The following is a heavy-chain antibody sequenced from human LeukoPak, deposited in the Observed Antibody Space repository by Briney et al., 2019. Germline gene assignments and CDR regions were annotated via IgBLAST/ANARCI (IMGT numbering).Heavy chain of an antibody. Sequence: GGSLRLSCAASGFTFSSYEMNWVRQAPGKGLEWVSYISSSGSTIYYADSVKGRFTISRDNAKNSLYLQMNSLRAEDTAVYYCASSFDWLWYDAFDIWGQGTMVTVSS. D-gene: IGHD3-9*01. V-gene: IGHV3-48*03. J-gene: IGHJ3*02. CDR3: ASSFDWLWYDAFDI. CDR2: ISSSGSTI. CDR1: GFTFSSYE.